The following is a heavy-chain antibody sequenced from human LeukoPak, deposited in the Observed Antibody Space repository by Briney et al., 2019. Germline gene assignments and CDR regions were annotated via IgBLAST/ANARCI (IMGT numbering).Heavy chain of an antibody. D-gene: IGHD5-18*01. CDR1: GGSIRSWNDY. J-gene: IGHJ5*02. V-gene: IGHV4-39*06. CDR2: IYYTGTT. CDR3: ARDHGYAYWFDP. Sequence: PSETLSLTCTVSGGSIRSWNDYWGWIRQPPGKGLEYIGSIYYTGTTYYKSSLKSRVTISVDTSKNQFPLKLNSVTAADTAVYYCARDHGYAYWFDPWGQGTLVTVSS.